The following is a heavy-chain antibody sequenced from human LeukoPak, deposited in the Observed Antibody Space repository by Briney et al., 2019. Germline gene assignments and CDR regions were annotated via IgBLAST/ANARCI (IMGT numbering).Heavy chain of an antibody. J-gene: IGHJ4*02. CDR3: GKAEAGTYYFDY. CDR1: GFIFRNYA. CDR2: INGGGGDR. V-gene: IGHV3-23*01. D-gene: IGHD6-19*01. Sequence: GGSLRLSCAASGFIFRNYAMRWVRQAPGKGLEWVLAINGGGGDRFYADSVKGRFTISRDNSKNTLYLQMSSLRVEDTAVYYCGKAEAGTYYFDYWGQGTLVTVSS.